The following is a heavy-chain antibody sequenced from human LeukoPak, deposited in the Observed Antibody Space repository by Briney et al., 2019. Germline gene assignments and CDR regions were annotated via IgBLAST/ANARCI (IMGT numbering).Heavy chain of an antibody. D-gene: IGHD2-15*01. V-gene: IGHV5-51*01. CDR1: GYSFTTYW. CDR3: AREPAVAAATNFDY. Sequence: GESLKISCKGSGYSFTTYWIGWVRQTPGKGLEWMGLIYPGDSDTKYSLSFQGQITTSVDKSISTAYLEWSGLRASDTAIYYCAREPAVAAATNFDYWGQGTLVTVSS. J-gene: IGHJ4*02. CDR2: IYPGDSDT.